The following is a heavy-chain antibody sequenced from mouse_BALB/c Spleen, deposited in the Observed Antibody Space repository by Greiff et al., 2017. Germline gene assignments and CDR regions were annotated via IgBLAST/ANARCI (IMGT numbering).Heavy chain of an antibody. Sequence: VQLQQSGPELVKPGASVKISCKASGYSFTGYFMNWVMQSHGKSLEWIGRINPYNGDTFYNQKFKGKATLTVDKSSSTAHMELRSLASEDSAVYYCAREDYSYFDDWGQGTTLTVSS. J-gene: IGHJ2*01. V-gene: IGHV1-20*02. CDR3: AREDYSYFDD. D-gene: IGHD1-1*01. CDR2: INPYNGDT. CDR1: GYSFTGYF.